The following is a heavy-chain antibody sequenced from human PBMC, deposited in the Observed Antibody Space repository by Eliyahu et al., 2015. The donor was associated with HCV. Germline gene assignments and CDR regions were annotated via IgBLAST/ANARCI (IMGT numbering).Heavy chain of an antibody. V-gene: IGHV1-8*01. D-gene: IGHD3-10*01. CDR1: GYTFTNND. Sequence: QVQLVQSGAEVKRPGASVKVSCKASGYTFTNNDINWVRQATGQGLEWMGWMNPNSGYTGYAQKFQGRVTLTRNTSISTAYMELSSLTSEDTAVYYCARGMTLWFGELPMDVWGQGTTVTVSS. J-gene: IGHJ6*02. CDR3: ARGMTLWFGELPMDV. CDR2: MNPNSGYT.